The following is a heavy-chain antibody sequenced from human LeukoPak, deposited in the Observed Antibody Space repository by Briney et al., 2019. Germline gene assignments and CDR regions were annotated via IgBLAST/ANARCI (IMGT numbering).Heavy chain of an antibody. D-gene: IGHD1-14*01. V-gene: IGHV3-30*18. CDR3: AKEMAPEGAFDI. CDR1: GFTFSSYG. J-gene: IGHJ3*02. CDR2: IPYDGSNK. Sequence: GRSLRLSCAASGFTFSSYGMHWVRQAPGKGLEWVAVIPYDGSNKYYADSVKGRFTISRDNSKNTLYLQMNSLRAEDTAVYYCAKEMAPEGAFDIWGQGTMVTVSS.